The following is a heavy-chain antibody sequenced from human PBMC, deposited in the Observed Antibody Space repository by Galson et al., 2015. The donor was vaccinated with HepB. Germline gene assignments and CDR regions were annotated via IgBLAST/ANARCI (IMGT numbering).Heavy chain of an antibody. CDR1: GGSLCRGRYY. J-gene: IGHJ4*02. CDR2: IYYSGST. V-gene: IGHV4-31*03. D-gene: IGHD4-11*01. Sequence: QVQLQESGPGLVNPPGTLSHTCTVPGGSLCRGRYYWTWIRQHPGEGLEWIGYIYYSGSTYYNPSLKSRVTISVDTSKNQFSLKLSSVTAADTAVYYCARASGADYTSLLDYWGQGTLVTVSS. CDR3: ARASGADYTSLLDY.